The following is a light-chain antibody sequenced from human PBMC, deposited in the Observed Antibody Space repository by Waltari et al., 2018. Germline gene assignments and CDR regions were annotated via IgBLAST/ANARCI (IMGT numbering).Light chain of an antibody. CDR1: QSVNWY. J-gene: IGKJ4*01. CDR3: QQRRNWPLT. Sequence: IVLTQSLAILSLSTGERATLSCRASQSVNWYLAWYQQRPGQAPKLLIFDTSNRATGIPARFSGSGSETDFTLTISSLEPDDSAVYYCQQRRNWPLTFGGGTKVEIK. CDR2: DTS. V-gene: IGKV3-11*01.